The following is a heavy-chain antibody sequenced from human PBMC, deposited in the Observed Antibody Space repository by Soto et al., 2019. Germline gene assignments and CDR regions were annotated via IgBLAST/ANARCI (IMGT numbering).Heavy chain of an antibody. V-gene: IGHV1-2*02. CDR3: ALGLPGEAFYY. D-gene: IGHD7-27*01. J-gene: IGHJ4*02. Sequence: ASVKVSCKASGFTFTGYYLHWVRQAPGQGREWRGWINPNSGGTNYAHYAQKLQGRVSMTRDTSISTAYMEMSSLTSDDTAVYYCALGLPGEAFYYWGQGPLVTVSS. CDR1: GFTFTGYY. CDR2: INPNSGGT.